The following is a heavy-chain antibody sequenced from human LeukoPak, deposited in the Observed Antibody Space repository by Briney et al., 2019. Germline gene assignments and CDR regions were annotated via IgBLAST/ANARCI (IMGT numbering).Heavy chain of an antibody. D-gene: IGHD5-18*01. V-gene: IGHV1-2*02. CDR2: INPNSGGT. J-gene: IGHJ4*02. CDR3: ARDPGYSSPRGDY. Sequence: SGKVSCKASGYTFTDYFMHWVRQAPGQGLEWMGWINPNSGGTHYAQKFQGRVTMTRDTSISTAYMELSRLRSDDTAVYYCARDPGYSSPRGDYWGQGTLVTVSS. CDR1: GYTFTDYF.